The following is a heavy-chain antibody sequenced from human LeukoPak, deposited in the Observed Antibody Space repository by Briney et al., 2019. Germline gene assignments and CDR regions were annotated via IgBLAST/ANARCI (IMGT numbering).Heavy chain of an antibody. CDR2: IYHSGST. CDR1: GVSISSSNW. V-gene: IGHV4-4*02. Sequence: SGTLSLTCAVSGVSISSSNWWSWVRQPPGKGLEWIGEIYHSGSTNYNPSLKSRVTMSVDTSKNQFSLKLSSVTAADTAVYYCASPTDYGDYTVAFDIWGQGTMVTVSS. D-gene: IGHD4-17*01. CDR3: ASPTDYGDYTVAFDI. J-gene: IGHJ3*02.